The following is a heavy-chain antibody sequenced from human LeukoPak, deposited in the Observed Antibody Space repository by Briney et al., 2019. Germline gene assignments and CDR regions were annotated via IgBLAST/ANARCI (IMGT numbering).Heavy chain of an antibody. V-gene: IGHV4-39*01. J-gene: IGHJ5*02. CDR3: ARLQGVAVRGAPGHNWFDP. CDR2: IDYGATTCSGCT. Sequence: SETLSLTCTVSGGSISGSTHYWGWIRQPPGKGPECIGSIDYGATTCSGCTFYNPSLRSRVTISVDTSKNQVSLRLTSVTAADTAVYYCARLQGVAVRGAPGHNWFDPWGQGTLVTVSS. D-gene: IGHD2-2*01. CDR1: GGSISGSTHY.